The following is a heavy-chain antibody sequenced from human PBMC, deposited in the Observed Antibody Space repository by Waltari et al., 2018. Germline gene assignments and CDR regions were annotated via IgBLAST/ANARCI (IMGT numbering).Heavy chain of an antibody. J-gene: IGHJ3*02. CDR3: ARDLGSSWSFDAFDI. CDR1: GYTFTSYG. Sequence: QVQLVQSGAEVKNPGASVKVSCKASGYTFTSYGTSWVRQAPGQGLEWLGWISAYNGNTNYARKLQGRVTMTTDTSTSTAYMELRSLRSDDTAVYYCARDLGSSWSFDAFDIWGQGTMVTVSS. V-gene: IGHV1-18*04. D-gene: IGHD6-13*01. CDR2: ISAYNGNT.